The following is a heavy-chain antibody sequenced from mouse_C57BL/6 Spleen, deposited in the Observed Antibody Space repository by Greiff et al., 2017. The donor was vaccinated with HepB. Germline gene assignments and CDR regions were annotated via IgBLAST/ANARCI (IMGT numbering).Heavy chain of an antibody. Sequence: EVKLVESGGGLVKPGGSLKLSCAASGFTFSSYTMSWVRQTPEKRLEWVATISGGGGNTYYPDSVKGRFTISRDNATNTLYLQMSSLRSEDTALYYGARHEWSRNYFDYWGQGTTLTVSS. CDR1: GFTFSSYT. CDR3: ARHEWSRNYFDY. V-gene: IGHV5-9*01. J-gene: IGHJ2*01. CDR2: ISGGGGNT.